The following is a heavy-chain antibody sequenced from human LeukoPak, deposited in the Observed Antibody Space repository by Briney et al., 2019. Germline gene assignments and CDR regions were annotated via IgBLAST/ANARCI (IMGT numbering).Heavy chain of an antibody. CDR3: ARATYSSSWYPNADAFDI. CDR2: ISAYNGNT. V-gene: IGHV1-18*01. D-gene: IGHD6-13*01. CDR1: GYTFTSYG. J-gene: IGHJ3*02. Sequence: ASVKVSCKASGYTFTSYGISWVRQAPGQGLEWMGWISAYNGNTNYAQKLQGRVTMTTDTSTSTAYMELRSLRSDDTAVYYCARATYSSSWYPNADAFDIWGQGTMVTVSS.